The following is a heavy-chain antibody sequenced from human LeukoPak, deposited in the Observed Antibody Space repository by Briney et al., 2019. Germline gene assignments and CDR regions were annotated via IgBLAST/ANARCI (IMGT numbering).Heavy chain of an antibody. D-gene: IGHD6-13*01. CDR1: GFSLSAYG. CDR3: ARSQSSSLIDY. V-gene: IGHV3-33*01. CDR2: IWYDGTSK. Sequence: PGGSLRLSCAASGFSLSAYGVHWVRQAPGKGLEWVAVIWYDGTSKDYADSVKGRFTFSRDNSKNTLYLQRNSLTVEDTAVYYCARSQSSSLIDYWGQGTLVTVSS. J-gene: IGHJ4*02.